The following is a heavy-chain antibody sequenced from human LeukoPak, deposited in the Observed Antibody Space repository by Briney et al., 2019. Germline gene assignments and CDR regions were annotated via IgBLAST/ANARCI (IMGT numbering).Heavy chain of an antibody. J-gene: IGHJ4*02. V-gene: IGHV5-51*01. CDR3: ASTPLYYYDSSGSFGYFDY. CDR2: IYPGDSDT. Sequence: GESLKISCKGSGYSFTSYWIGWVRQMPGKGLGWMGTIYPGDSDTRYSPSFQGQVTISADKSISTAYLQWSSLKASDTAMYCCASTPLYYYDSSGSFGYFDYWGQGTLVTVSS. D-gene: IGHD3-22*01. CDR1: GYSFTSYW.